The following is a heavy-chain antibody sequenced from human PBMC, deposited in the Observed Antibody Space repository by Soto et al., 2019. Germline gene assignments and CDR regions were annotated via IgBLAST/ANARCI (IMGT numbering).Heavy chain of an antibody. Sequence: GGSLRLSCAASGFTFSSYAMSWVRQAPGKGLEWVSAISGSGGSTYYADSVKGRFTISRDNSKNTLYLQMNSLRAEDTAVYYCAKRGHSYGKNRNWFDPWGQGTLVTVSS. CDR2: ISGSGGST. J-gene: IGHJ5*02. CDR1: GFTFSSYA. CDR3: AKRGHSYGKNRNWFDP. D-gene: IGHD5-18*01. V-gene: IGHV3-23*01.